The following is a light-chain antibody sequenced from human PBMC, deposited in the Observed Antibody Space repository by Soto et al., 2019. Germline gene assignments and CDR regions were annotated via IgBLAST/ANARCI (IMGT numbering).Light chain of an antibody. CDR1: QGVSANY. Sequence: EVVLTQSPGTLSLSPWDRATLSCRASQGVSANYLAWYQQKLGQAPRLLIYGASSRATGTPDRFSGNGSVTDFTLTISRLEPEDFAIYHCHQYGSTPFTFGPGTKVDI. CDR2: GAS. J-gene: IGKJ3*01. V-gene: IGKV3-20*01. CDR3: HQYGSTPFT.